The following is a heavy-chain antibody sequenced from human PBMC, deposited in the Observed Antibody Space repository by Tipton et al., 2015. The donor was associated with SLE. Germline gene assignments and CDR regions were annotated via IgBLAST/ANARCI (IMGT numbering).Heavy chain of an antibody. CDR1: GFTFSSYA. Sequence: SLRLSCAASGFTFSSYAMSWVRQAPGKGLEWVSAITGGGTSTYYLDSVKGRFTVSRDNSQNTLYLQMNTLRAEDAAVYYCAKGYDFFMGYFQHWGHGTLVTVFS. D-gene: IGHD3-3*01. V-gene: IGHV3-23*01. CDR3: AKGYDFFMGYFQH. J-gene: IGHJ1*01. CDR2: ITGGGTST.